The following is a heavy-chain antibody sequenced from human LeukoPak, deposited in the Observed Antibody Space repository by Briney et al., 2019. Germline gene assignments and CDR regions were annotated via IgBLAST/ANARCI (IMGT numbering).Heavy chain of an antibody. CDR1: GYTFTGYY. CDR2: INPNSGDT. D-gene: IGHD3-3*01. V-gene: IGHV1-2*02. CDR3: ARGNKEWPDMDV. Sequence: GASVKVSCKASGYTFTGYYMHWVRQAPGQGLEWMGWINPNSGDTNYAQKFQGRVTMTRDMSTSPVYMELSSLRSEDTAVYYCARGNKEWPDMDVWGKGTTVTVSS. J-gene: IGHJ6*03.